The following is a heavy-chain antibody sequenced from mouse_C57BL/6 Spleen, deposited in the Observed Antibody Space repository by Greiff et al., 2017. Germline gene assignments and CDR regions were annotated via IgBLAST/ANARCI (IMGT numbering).Heavy chain of an antibody. CDR1: GFTFSDYG. CDR2: ISSGSSTI. D-gene: IGHD1-1*01. J-gene: IGHJ4*01. CDR3: ARHYYYGSSYDAMDY. V-gene: IGHV5-17*01. Sequence: EVKLKESGGGLVKPGGSLKLSCAASGFTFSDYGMHWVRQAPEKGLEWVAYISSGSSTIYYADTVKGRFTISRDNAKNTLFLQMTSLRSEDTAMYYCARHYYYGSSYDAMDYWGQGTSVTVSS.